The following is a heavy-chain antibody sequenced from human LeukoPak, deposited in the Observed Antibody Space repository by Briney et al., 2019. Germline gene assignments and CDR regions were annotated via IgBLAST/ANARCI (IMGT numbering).Heavy chain of an antibody. CDR2: IKQDGSEK. Sequence: GGSLRLSCAASGFTFSSYWMSWVRQAPGKGLEWVANIKQDGSEKYYVDSVKGRFTISRDSAKNSLYLQMNSLRAEDTAVYYCARDSSGYSSSWYRDYFDYWGQGTLVTVSS. V-gene: IGHV3-7*01. D-gene: IGHD6-13*01. J-gene: IGHJ4*02. CDR1: GFTFSSYW. CDR3: ARDSSGYSSSWYRDYFDY.